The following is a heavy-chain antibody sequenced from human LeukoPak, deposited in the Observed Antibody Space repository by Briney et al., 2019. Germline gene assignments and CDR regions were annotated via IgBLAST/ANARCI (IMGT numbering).Heavy chain of an antibody. J-gene: IGHJ4*02. Sequence: PSETLSLTCAVYGGSFSGYYWSWIRQPPGKGLEWIGEINHSGSTNYNPSLKSRVTISVDTSKNQFSLKLSSVTAADTAVYYCARPLWFGEHYYFDYWGQGTLVTVSS. V-gene: IGHV4-34*01. D-gene: IGHD3-10*01. CDR2: INHSGST. CDR1: GGSFSGYY. CDR3: ARPLWFGEHYYFDY.